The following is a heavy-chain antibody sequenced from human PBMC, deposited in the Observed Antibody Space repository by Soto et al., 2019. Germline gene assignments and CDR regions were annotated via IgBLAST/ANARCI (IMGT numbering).Heavy chain of an antibody. CDR1: GFTFDDYG. CDR3: ARSGEFSASDYFGF. Sequence: GGSLRLSCGASGFTFDDYGMHWVRQAPGKGLEWVSSISWNSGRIGYADSVKGRFTIYRDNVKNSLYLQMNSLRAEDTALYYCARSGEFSASDYFGFWGQGTLVTVSS. D-gene: IGHD3-10*01. CDR2: ISWNSGRI. V-gene: IGHV3-9*01. J-gene: IGHJ4*02.